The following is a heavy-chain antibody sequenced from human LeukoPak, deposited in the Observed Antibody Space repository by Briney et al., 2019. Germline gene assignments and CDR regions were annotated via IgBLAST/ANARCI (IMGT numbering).Heavy chain of an antibody. CDR1: GFTFSSYA. V-gene: IGHV3-30*04. D-gene: IGHD2-15*01. J-gene: IGHJ4*02. CDR2: ISYDGSNK. CDR3: ARVEGKNGEKLLDD. Sequence: GGSLRLSCAASGFTFSSYAMHWVRQAPGKGLEWVAVISYDGSNKYYADSVKGRFTISRDNSKNTLYLQMNSLRAEDTAVYYCARVEGKNGEKLLDDRGQGTLVSVSS.